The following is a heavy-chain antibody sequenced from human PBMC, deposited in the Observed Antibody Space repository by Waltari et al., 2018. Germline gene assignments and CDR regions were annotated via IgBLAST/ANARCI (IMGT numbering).Heavy chain of an antibody. V-gene: IGHV1-69-2*01. Sequence: EVQLVQSGSEVKKPGATVKISCKASGYTFTDYYMHWVQQAPGQGLEWMGRVDPEDGETIYAEKFQGRVTITADTSTDTAYMELSSLRSEDTAVYYCATEQVGAPGGYYYYYMDVWGKGTTVTVSS. CDR1: GYTFTDYY. CDR2: VDPEDGET. CDR3: ATEQVGAPGGYYYYYMDV. J-gene: IGHJ6*03. D-gene: IGHD1-26*01.